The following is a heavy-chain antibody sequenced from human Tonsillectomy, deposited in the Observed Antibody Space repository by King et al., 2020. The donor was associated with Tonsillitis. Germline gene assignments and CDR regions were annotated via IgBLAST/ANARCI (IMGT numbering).Heavy chain of an antibody. CDR2: SNPNSGGR. J-gene: IGHJ4*02. D-gene: IGHD1-26*01. CDR1: GYTFGDHF. CDR3: ARDSGTFPDY. V-gene: IGHV1-2*02. Sequence: QLVQSGAEVKKPGASVKVSCKASGYTFGDHFMHWVRQAPGQGLEWMGWSNPNSGGRHYAQKVQGRVTMTRDTSISTAYMELSSLRSDDTAVYYCARDSGTFPDYWGQGTLVTVSS.